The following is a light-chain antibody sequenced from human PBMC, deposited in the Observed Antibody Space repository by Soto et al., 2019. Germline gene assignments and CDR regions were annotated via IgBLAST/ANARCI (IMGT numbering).Light chain of an antibody. V-gene: IGLV2-14*01. CDR3: SSFTSKSTLI. CDR1: IRDFGAYNL. Sequence: QSALTQPASVSGSPGQSITISCAGTIRDFGAYNLVSWYQQYPGRAPQLILYEVRNRPSGISFRFSGFKSGNTASLTISGLQAEDEADYYCSSFTSKSTLIFGGGTKLTVL. J-gene: IGLJ2*01. CDR2: EVR.